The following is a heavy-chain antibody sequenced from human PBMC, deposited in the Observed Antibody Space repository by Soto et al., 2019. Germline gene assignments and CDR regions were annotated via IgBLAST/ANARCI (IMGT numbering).Heavy chain of an antibody. CDR2: IYYSGST. V-gene: IGHV4-59*01. Sequence: PSETLSLTCTVSGGSISSYYWSWIRQPPGKGLEWIGYIYYSGSTNYSPSLKSRVTISVDTSKNQFSLKLSSVTAADTAVYYCAGSGALLADYYDSSGLGDYWGQGTLVTVSS. J-gene: IGHJ4*02. CDR1: GGSISSYY. CDR3: AGSGALLADYYDSSGLGDY. D-gene: IGHD3-22*01.